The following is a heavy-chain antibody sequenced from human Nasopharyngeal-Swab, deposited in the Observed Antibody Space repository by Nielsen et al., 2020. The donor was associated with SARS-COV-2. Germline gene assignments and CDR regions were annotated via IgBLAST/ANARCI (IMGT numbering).Heavy chain of an antibody. J-gene: IGHJ5*02. CDR2: TYHSGST. D-gene: IGHD3-3*01. V-gene: IGHV4-59*01. Sequence: WIRQPPGKGLEWIGSTYHSGSTNNNPSLKSRVTITVDTSKNQVSLKLTSVTAADTAVYYCAREHIIGNWFDPWGQGTLVTVPQ. CDR3: AREHIIGNWFDP.